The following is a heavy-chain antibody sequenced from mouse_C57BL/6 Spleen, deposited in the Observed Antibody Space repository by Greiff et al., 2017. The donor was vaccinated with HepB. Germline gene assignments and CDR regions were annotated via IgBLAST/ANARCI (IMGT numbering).Heavy chain of an antibody. CDR3: ARSPIYYGNPWYFDG. J-gene: IGHJ1*03. CDR1: GYTFTSYW. V-gene: IGHV1-69*01. D-gene: IGHD2-1*01. Sequence: QVQLQQPGAELVMPGASVKLSCKASGYTFTSYWMHWVKQRPGQGFEWIGEIDPSDSYTNYNQKFKGKSTLTVDKSSSTAYMQLSSLTSEDSAVYYCARSPIYYGNPWYFDGWGTGTTVTVSS. CDR2: IDPSDSYT.